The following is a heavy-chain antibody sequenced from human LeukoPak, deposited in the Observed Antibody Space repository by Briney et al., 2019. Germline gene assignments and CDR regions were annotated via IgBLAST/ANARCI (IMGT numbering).Heavy chain of an antibody. Sequence: SETLSLTCTVSGYSISSGYYWAWIRQPPGKGLEWIGSIYHSGSTYYNPSLKSRVTISVDTSKNQFSLKLSSVTAADTAVYYCASLRTYGSGSYPYDYWGQGTLVTVSS. CDR2: IYHSGST. CDR3: ASLRTYGSGSYPYDY. CDR1: GYSISSGYY. J-gene: IGHJ4*02. V-gene: IGHV4-38-2*02. D-gene: IGHD3-10*01.